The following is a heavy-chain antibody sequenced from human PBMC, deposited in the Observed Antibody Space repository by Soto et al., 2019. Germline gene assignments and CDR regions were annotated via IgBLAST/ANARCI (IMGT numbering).Heavy chain of an antibody. D-gene: IGHD6-6*01. CDR3: ARDLSIAARPYYCYGMDV. V-gene: IGHV3-33*01. CDR1: GFTFSSYG. J-gene: IGHJ6*02. Sequence: GGSLRRSCAASGFTFSSYGMHWVRQAPGKGLEWVAVIWYDGSNKYYADSVKGRFTISRDNSKNTLYLQMNSLRAEDTAVYYCARDLSIAARPYYCYGMDVWGQGTTVTVSS. CDR2: IWYDGSNK.